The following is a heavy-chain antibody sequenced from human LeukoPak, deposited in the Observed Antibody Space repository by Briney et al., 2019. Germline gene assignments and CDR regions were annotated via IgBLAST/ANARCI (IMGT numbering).Heavy chain of an antibody. V-gene: IGHV1-69*06. J-gene: IGHJ5*02. D-gene: IGHD3-10*01. Sequence: ASVKVSCKASGGTSSSYAISWVRQAPGQGLEWMGGIIPIFGTANYAQKFQGRVTITADKSTSTAYMELSSLRSEDTAVYYCARQTDYYGSGSYSNWFDPWGQGTLVTVSS. CDR2: IIPIFGTA. CDR3: ARQTDYYGSGSYSNWFDP. CDR1: GGTSSSYA.